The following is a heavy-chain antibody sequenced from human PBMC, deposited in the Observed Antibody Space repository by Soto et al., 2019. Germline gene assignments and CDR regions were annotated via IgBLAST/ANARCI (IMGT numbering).Heavy chain of an antibody. CDR2: ISAYNGNT. V-gene: IGHV1-18*01. J-gene: IGHJ6*02. CDR3: TTDLPDFHCISTSCYYYYGMDV. CDR1: GYTFTSYG. D-gene: IGHD2-2*01. Sequence: ASVKVSCKASGYTFTSYGISWVRQAPGQGLEWMGWISAYNGNTNYAQKLQGRVTMTTDTSTSTAYMELRSLRSDDTAVYYCTTDLPDFHCISTSCYYYYGMDVWGQGTTVTSP.